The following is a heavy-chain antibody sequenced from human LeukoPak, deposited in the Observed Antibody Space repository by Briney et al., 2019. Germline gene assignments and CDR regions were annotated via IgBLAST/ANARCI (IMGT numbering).Heavy chain of an antibody. CDR2: IKQDGGEK. CDR3: ARDAFSRISVFGVVSDAFDI. D-gene: IGHD3-3*01. Sequence: QSGGSLRLSCAASGFTFSSYWMSWVRQAPGKGPEWVANIKQDGGEKYYVDSVKGRFTISRGDAKNSLYLQMNSLRAEDTAVYYCARDAFSRISVFGVVSDAFDIWGQGTMVTVSS. J-gene: IGHJ3*02. CDR1: GFTFSSYW. V-gene: IGHV3-7*01.